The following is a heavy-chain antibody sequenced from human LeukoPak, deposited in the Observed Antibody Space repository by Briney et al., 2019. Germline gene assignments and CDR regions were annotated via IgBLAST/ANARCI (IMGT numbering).Heavy chain of an antibody. V-gene: IGHV4-59*01. J-gene: IGHJ6*02. CDR2: IYYSGST. Sequence: SETLSLTCTVSGGSISSYYWSWIRQPPGKGLEWIGYIYYSGSTNYNPSLKSRVTISVDTSKNQFSLKLSSVTAADTAVYYCARAGSGSYLFYYYGMDVWGQGTLVTVSS. CDR3: ARAGSGSYLFYYYGMDV. D-gene: IGHD3-10*01. CDR1: GGSISSYY.